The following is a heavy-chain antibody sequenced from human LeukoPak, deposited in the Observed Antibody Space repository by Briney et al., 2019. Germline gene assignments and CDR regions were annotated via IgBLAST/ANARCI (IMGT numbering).Heavy chain of an antibody. Sequence: SETLSLTCTVSGDSISSYYWNWIRQPPGKGLEWIGYIYYSGSTKYNASLKSRVTISLDTSNNQFSLKLRSMTAADTAVYYCARINGHIFDYWGQGTLVTVSS. D-gene: IGHD5-24*01. CDR3: ARINGHIFDY. CDR2: IYYSGST. J-gene: IGHJ4*02. V-gene: IGHV4-59*01. CDR1: GDSISSYY.